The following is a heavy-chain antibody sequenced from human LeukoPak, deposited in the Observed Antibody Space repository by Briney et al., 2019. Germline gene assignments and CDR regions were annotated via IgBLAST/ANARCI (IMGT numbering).Heavy chain of an antibody. CDR1: GVTLSASH. CDR2: ISARSDAI. J-gene: IGHJ6*02. V-gene: IGHV3-48*01. CDR3: ASLRDV. Sequence: PGGSLRLSCAVSGVTLSASHMNWIRQAPGKGLEWISYISARSDAIYYADSVKGRFTISRDNAKNSLYLQMNSLRAEDTAVYYCASLRDVWGQGTTVTVSS.